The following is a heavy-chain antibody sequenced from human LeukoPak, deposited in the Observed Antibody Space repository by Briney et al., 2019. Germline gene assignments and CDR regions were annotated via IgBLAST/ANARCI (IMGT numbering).Heavy chain of an antibody. D-gene: IGHD1-14*01. CDR3: ARSNQADDY. V-gene: IGHV3-74*01. J-gene: IGHJ4*02. CDR2: INPSGSST. CDR1: GFTFSNYW. Sequence: GGSQRLSCAASGFTFSNYWMHWVRQVPGKGLVWVSRINPSGSSTTYADSVKGRFTISRDNAKNMLYLQMDSLRAEDTGIYYCARSNQADDYWGQGTLVTVSS.